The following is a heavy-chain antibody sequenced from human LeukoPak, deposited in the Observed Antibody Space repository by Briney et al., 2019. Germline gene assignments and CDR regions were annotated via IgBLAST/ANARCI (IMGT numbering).Heavy chain of an antibody. CDR3: ASASYYGSEIDS. CDR1: GYTFTAYY. Sequence: GASVKVSCKASGYTFTAYYMHWVRRAPGQGLEWMGRINPNSGGTNFAQKFQGRVTMTRDTSISTAYMELSRLRSDDTAVYYCASASYYGSEIDSWGQGTLVTVSS. V-gene: IGHV1-2*06. D-gene: IGHD3-10*01. CDR2: INPNSGGT. J-gene: IGHJ4*02.